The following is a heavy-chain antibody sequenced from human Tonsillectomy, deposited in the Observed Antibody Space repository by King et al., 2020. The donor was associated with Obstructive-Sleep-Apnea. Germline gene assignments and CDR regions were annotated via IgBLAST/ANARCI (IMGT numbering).Heavy chain of an antibody. CDR2: ISTYNGNT. CDR3: ARDSPDYGDYDY. D-gene: IGHD4-17*01. CDR1: GYTFISYG. Sequence: QLVQSGAEVRKPGASVKVSCKASGYTFISYGISWVRQAPGQGLEWMGWISTYNGNTHYAQKLQGRGTMTTDTSTNTAYMELRSLRSDHTAVYYCARDSPDYGDYDYWGQGTLVTVSS. J-gene: IGHJ4*02. V-gene: IGHV1-18*01.